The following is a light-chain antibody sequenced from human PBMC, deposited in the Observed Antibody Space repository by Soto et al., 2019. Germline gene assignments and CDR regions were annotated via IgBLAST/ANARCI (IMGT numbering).Light chain of an antibody. CDR2: EDN. J-gene: IGLJ2*01. Sequence: LTQPHSVSESPGKTVTISCTRSSGSIASNYVQWYQQRPGSAPTTVIYEDNQRPSGVPDRFSGSIDSSSNSASLTISGLKTEDEADYYCQSYDSSNHKGVFGGGTKLTVL. V-gene: IGLV6-57*04. CDR3: QSYDSSNHKGV. CDR1: SGSIASNY.